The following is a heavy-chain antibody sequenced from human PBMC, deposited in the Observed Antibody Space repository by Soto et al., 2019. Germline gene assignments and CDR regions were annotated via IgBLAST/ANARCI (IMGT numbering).Heavy chain of an antibody. V-gene: IGHV1-3*01. CDR1: GYTFTSYA. CDR2: INAGNGNT. D-gene: IGHD1-20*01. CDR3: ARGRPYNWNSWFDP. Sequence: ASVKVSCKASGYTFTSYAMQWVRQAPGQRLEWMGWINAGNGNTKYSQKFQGRVTITRDTSASTAYMELRSLRSDDTAVYYCARGRPYNWNSWFDPWGQGTLVTVSS. J-gene: IGHJ5*02.